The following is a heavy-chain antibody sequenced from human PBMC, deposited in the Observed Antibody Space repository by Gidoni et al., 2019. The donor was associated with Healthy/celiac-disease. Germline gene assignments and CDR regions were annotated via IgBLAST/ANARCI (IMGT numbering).Heavy chain of an antibody. V-gene: IGHV7-4-1*02. J-gene: IGHJ5*02. CDR2: INPNTGNP. CDR3: ARDVGYCSGGSCYSGVYNWFDP. CDR1: EYTFPRYA. Sequence: QVQLVQSGSELKTPGASVKVSCKASEYTFPRYAMNWVRQAPGQGHEWMGWINPNTGNPTYAQSFTGRFVFSVDTSVSTAYLQISSLKAEDTAVYYCARDVGYCSGGSCYSGVYNWFDPWGQGTLVTVSS. D-gene: IGHD2-15*01.